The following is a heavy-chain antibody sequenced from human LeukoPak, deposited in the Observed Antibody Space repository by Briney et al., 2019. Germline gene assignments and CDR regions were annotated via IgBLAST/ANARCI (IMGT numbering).Heavy chain of an antibody. CDR3: ARVSDAYYYGSGSCSLDY. CDR1: GFTFINYG. CDR2: IGATDTYI. D-gene: IGHD3-10*01. J-gene: IGHJ4*02. V-gene: IGHV3-21*04. Sequence: TGGSLRLSCAASGFTFINYGINWVRQAPGKGLEWVSSIGATDTYIYYAASLKGRFTISRDNAKNSVYLQMNSLRAEDTAVYYCARVSDAYYYGSGSCSLDYWGQGTLVTVSS.